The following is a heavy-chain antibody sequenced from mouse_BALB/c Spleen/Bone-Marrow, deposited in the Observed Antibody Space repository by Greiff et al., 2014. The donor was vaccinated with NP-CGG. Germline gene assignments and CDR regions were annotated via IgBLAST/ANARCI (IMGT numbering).Heavy chain of an antibody. CDR3: ARVSYDYFDY. V-gene: IGHV5-4*02. Sequence: EVKLMESGGGLVKPGGSLKLSCAASGFTFRDYYMYWVRQTPEKRLEWVATISVGGSYTYYPDSVKGRFTISRDNAKNNLYLQMSSLKSEDTAMYYCARVSYDYFDYWGQGTTLTVSS. J-gene: IGHJ2*01. D-gene: IGHD2-4*01. CDR1: GFTFRDYY. CDR2: ISVGGSYT.